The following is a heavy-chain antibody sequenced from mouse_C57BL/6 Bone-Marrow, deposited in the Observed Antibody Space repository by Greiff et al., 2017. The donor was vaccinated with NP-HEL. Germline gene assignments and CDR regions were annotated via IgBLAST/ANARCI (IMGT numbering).Heavy chain of an antibody. CDR3: ASSNYYYGSGYAMDY. D-gene: IGHD1-1*01. CDR1: GYTFTSYW. Sequence: QVQLQQPGAELVKPGASVKMSCKASGYTFTSYWITWVKQRPGQGLEWIGDIYPGSGSTNYNEKFKSKATLTVDTSSSTAYMQLSSLTSEDSAVYYCASSNYYYGSGYAMDYWGQGTSVTVSS. J-gene: IGHJ4*01. CDR2: IYPGSGST. V-gene: IGHV1-55*01.